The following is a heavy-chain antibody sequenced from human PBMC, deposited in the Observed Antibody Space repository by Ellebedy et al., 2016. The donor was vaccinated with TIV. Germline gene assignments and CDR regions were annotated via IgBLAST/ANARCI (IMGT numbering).Heavy chain of an antibody. Sequence: GGSLRLSCTASEFTFSNYGMHWVRQAPGRGLEWVAIIWFDSSNKFYSDSVKGRFTISRDNSKNTLYLQMNSLRAEDTAVYYCAREWDCTSVTCFHYGMDVWGQGTSVTVSS. D-gene: IGHD2-15*01. CDR2: IWFDSSNK. CDR3: AREWDCTSVTCFHYGMDV. V-gene: IGHV3-33*01. CDR1: EFTFSNYG. J-gene: IGHJ6*02.